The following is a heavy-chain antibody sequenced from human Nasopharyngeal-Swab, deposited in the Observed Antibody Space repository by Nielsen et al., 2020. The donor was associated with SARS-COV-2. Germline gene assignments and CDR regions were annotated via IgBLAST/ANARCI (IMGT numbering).Heavy chain of an antibody. J-gene: IGHJ4*02. CDR3: ANTQWLSRDYFDY. V-gene: IGHV4-39*01. Sequence: WIRQPPGKGLEWIGSIYYSGSTYYNPSLKSRVTISVDTSKNQFSLKLSSVTAADTAVYYCANTQWLSRDYFDYWGQGTLVTVSS. D-gene: IGHD6-19*01. CDR2: IYYSGST.